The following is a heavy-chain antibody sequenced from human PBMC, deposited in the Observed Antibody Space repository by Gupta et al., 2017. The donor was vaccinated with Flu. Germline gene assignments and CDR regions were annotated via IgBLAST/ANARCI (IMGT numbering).Heavy chain of an antibody. CDR2: MSPKSGNT. D-gene: IGHD3-3*01. Sequence: QVHLVQSGAEVKRPGASVTVSCKASGYTFTDYDINWVRQATGQGLEWMAWMSPKSGNTGYAEKFKGRLSRSRNTSMTTAYMELSSLGSDDTAVYYCARGRLETILAIVRNTYHYNIDVWGQGTTVTVSS. V-gene: IGHV1-8*01. CDR3: ARGRLETILAIVRNTYHYNIDV. J-gene: IGHJ6*02. CDR1: GYTFTDYD.